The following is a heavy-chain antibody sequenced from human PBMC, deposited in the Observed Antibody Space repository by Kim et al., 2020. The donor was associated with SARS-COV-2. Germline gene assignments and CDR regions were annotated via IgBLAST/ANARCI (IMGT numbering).Heavy chain of an antibody. V-gene: IGHV4-34*01. D-gene: IGHD2-15*01. CDR3: ARGRGYCSGGSCRSYWYFDL. CDR1: GGSFSGYY. Sequence: SETLSLTCAVYGGSFSGYYWSWIRQPPGKGLEWIGEINHSGSTNYNPSLKSRVTISVDTSKNQFSLKLSSVTAADTAVYYCARGRGYCSGGSCRSYWYFDLWGRGTLVTVSS. J-gene: IGHJ2*01. CDR2: INHSGST.